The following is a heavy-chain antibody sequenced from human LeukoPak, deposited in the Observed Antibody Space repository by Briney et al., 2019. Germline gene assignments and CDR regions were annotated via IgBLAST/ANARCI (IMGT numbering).Heavy chain of an antibody. J-gene: IGHJ4*02. D-gene: IGHD3-10*01. V-gene: IGHV4-39*02. CDR1: GGSISSITYS. Sequence: ETQSLTCIVSGGSISSITYSWGWIRQPPGKGLEWIGSIYYSGCTYYNPSLNSRATISVDTSKNHFSLNLSSVTAADTAVYYCARRYSGSGNWDYWGQGTLVT. CDR2: IYYSGCT. CDR3: ARRYSGSGNWDY.